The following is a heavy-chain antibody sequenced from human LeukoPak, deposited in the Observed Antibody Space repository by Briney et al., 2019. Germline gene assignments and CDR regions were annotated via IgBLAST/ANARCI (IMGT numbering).Heavy chain of an antibody. CDR3: ASELYYYGSGSCDY. CDR1: GYTFTSYG. D-gene: IGHD3-10*01. V-gene: IGHV1-18*01. CDR2: ISVYNGNT. Sequence: ASVKVSCKASGYTFTSYGISWVRQAPGQGLEGMGWISVYNGNTNYAQKLQGRVTMTTDTSTSTAYMELRSLRSDDTAVYYCASELYYYGSGSCDYWGQGTLVTVSS. J-gene: IGHJ4*02.